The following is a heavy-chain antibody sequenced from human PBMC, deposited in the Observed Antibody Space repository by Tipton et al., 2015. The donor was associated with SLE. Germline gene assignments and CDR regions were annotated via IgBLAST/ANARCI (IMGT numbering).Heavy chain of an antibody. D-gene: IGHD6-6*01. CDR3: AKDRGSSSPGGMDV. CDR1: GFTFSSYG. V-gene: IGHV3-30*02. J-gene: IGHJ6*02. Sequence: SLRLSCAASGFTFSSYGMHWVRQAPGKGLEWVAFIRYDGSNKYYADSVKGRFTISRDNSKNTLYLQMNSLRAEDTAVYYCAKDRGSSSPGGMDVWGQGTTVTVSS. CDR2: IRYDGSNK.